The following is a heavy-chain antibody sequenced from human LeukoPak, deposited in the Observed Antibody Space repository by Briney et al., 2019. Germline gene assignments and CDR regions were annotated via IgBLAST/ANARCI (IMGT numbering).Heavy chain of an antibody. V-gene: IGHV3-23*01. CDR3: AKGSNSWGSTDY. J-gene: IGHJ4*02. Sequence: PGGSLRLSCAASGFTFSSYAMSWVRQAPGKGLEGVSAISGSGGSTYYADSEKGRFTISRDNSKNTLYLQMNGLRAEDTAVYYCAKGSNSWGSTDYWGQGTLVTVSS. D-gene: IGHD3-16*01. CDR2: ISGSGGST. CDR1: GFTFSSYA.